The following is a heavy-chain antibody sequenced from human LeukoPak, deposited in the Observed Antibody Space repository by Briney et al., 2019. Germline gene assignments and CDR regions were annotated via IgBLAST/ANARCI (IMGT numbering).Heavy chain of an antibody. Sequence: PGGSLRLSCAASGFTFSSYGMHWVRQAPGKGLELVAVISYDGSSKYYADSVKGRFTISRDNSKNTLYLQMNSLRAEDTAVYYCAKDFRSYYSPIDYWGQGTLVTVSS. CDR2: ISYDGSSK. CDR1: GFTFSSYG. V-gene: IGHV3-30*18. J-gene: IGHJ4*02. CDR3: AKDFRSYYSPIDY. D-gene: IGHD3-10*01.